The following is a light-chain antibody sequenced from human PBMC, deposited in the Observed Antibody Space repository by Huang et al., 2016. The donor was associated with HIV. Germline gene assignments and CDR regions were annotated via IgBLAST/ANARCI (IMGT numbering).Light chain of an antibody. CDR2: GAS. Sequence: EIVMTQSPATLSVSPGEGATLSCRTSQSVSTHLAWYQHKPDQAPRLLIHGASTRATGVPARFSGSGSGTEFTLTISTLQSEDFAVYYCQQYNSWPPNTFGQGTNLEI. CDR1: QSVSTH. V-gene: IGKV3-15*01. J-gene: IGKJ2*01. CDR3: QQYNSWPPNT.